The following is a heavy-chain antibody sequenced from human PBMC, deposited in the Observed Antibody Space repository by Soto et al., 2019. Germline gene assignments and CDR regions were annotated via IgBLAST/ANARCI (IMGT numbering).Heavy chain of an antibody. CDR1: GGTFSTYT. V-gene: IGHV1-69*02. Sequence: SVKVSCKASGGTFSTYTIIWVRQAPGQGLEWMGRIIPMLDITNTAQSFQGRVMITADKSTSTAYLELSALRSDDTAIYFCTLGSWSAETFDIWGRGTMVTGSS. CDR2: IIPMLDIT. J-gene: IGHJ3*02. CDR3: TLGSWSAETFDI. D-gene: IGHD6-13*01.